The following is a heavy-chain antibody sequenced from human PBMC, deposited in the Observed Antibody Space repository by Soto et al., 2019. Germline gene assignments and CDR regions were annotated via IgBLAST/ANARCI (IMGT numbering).Heavy chain of an antibody. J-gene: IGHJ4*02. D-gene: IGHD4-4*01. CDR3: ARDDGGRVTTSFYYFDY. V-gene: IGHV3-48*01. Sequence: GGSLRLSCAASGFTFSSYSMNWVRQAPGKGLEWVSYISSSSSTIYYADSVKGRFTISRDNAKNSLYLQMNSLRAEDTAVYYCARDDGGRVTTSFYYFDYWGQGTLVTVSS. CDR1: GFTFSSYS. CDR2: ISSSSSTI.